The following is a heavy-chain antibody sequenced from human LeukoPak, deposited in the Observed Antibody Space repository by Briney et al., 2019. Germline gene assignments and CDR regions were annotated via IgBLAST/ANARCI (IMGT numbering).Heavy chain of an antibody. CDR3: AREPRDCTGGTCQSAGGYYFYY. Sequence: GGSLRLSCAASGFTFSNYAMSWVRQAPGKGLEWVSGISASGGSYYADSVKGRFTVSRDISQNTLYLQMNSLRAEDTAVYFCAREPRDCTGGTCQSAGGYYFYYWSQGTLVTVSS. D-gene: IGHD2-15*01. CDR2: ISASGGS. J-gene: IGHJ4*02. V-gene: IGHV3-23*01. CDR1: GFTFSNYA.